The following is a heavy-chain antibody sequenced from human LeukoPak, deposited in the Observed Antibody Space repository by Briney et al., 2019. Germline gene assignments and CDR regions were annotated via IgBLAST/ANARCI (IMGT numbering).Heavy chain of an antibody. CDR1: GFTFSYYS. V-gene: IGHV3-21*01. Sequence: GGSLRLSCAASGFTFSYYSMNWVRQAPGRGLEWVSCISSSSSLIFYSDSVRGRFTISRDNAKNLLYLHMNSLRVEDAAVYYCAKVDRGDYSSSPVPYYNYYMNVWGKGTTVTVSS. D-gene: IGHD6-13*01. CDR3: AKVDRGDYSSSPVPYYNYYMNV. CDR2: ISSSSSLI. J-gene: IGHJ6*03.